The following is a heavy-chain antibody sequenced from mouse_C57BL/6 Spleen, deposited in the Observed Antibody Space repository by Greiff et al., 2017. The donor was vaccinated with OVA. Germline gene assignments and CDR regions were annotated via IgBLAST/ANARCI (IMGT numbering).Heavy chain of an antibody. J-gene: IGHJ4*01. CDR2: ILPGSGST. CDR1: GYTFTGYW. CDR3: ARKGEIYDGYYDYAMDY. V-gene: IGHV1-9*01. Sequence: VQLVESGAELMKPGASVKLSCKATGYTFTGYWIEWVKQRPGHGLEWIGEILPGSGSTNYNEKFKGKATFTADTSSNTAYMQLSSLTTEDSAIYYCARKGEIYDGYYDYAMDYWGQGTSVTVSS. D-gene: IGHD2-3*01.